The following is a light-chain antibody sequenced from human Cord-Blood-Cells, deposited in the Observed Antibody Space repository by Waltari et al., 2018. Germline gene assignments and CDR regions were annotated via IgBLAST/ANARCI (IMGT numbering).Light chain of an antibody. CDR3: QVWDSSSDHYV. CDR2: DDS. V-gene: IGLV3-21*02. J-gene: IGLJ1*01. CDR1: NIGSKS. Sequence: SYVLTQPPSVPVAPGQTARIPCGGNNIGSKSLHWDQQKPGQAPVLVVYDDSDRPSGIPERFSGSNSGNTATLTISRVEAGDEADYYCQVWDSSSDHYVFGTGTKVTVL.